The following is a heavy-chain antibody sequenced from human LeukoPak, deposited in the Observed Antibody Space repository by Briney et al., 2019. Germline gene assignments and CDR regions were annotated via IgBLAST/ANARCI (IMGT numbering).Heavy chain of an antibody. D-gene: IGHD3-10*01. CDR2: IWYDGSNK. V-gene: IGHV3-33*01. Sequence: RRSLRLSCAASGFTFSSYGMHWVRQAPGKGLEWVAVIWYDGSNKYYADSVKGRFTISRDNSKNTLYLQMNSLRAEDTAVYYCARTPAYYYGSGSYFDYWGQGTLVTVSS. CDR1: GFTFSSYG. J-gene: IGHJ4*02. CDR3: ARTPAYYYGSGSYFDY.